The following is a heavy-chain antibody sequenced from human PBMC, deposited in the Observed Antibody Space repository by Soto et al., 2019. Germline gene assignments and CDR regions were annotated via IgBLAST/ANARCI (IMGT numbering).Heavy chain of an antibody. CDR2: IYPSDSDT. J-gene: IGHJ4*02. Sequence: PGESLKISCKGSGYNFAGHWIAWVRQMPGKGLELMGIIYPSDSDTRYRPSFQGQVTISADKSISSAYLQWSSLRASDTAMYYCARGGVSTRTFDYWGQGTTVTVSS. D-gene: IGHD3-3*01. V-gene: IGHV5-51*01. CDR1: GYNFAGHW. CDR3: ARGGVSTRTFDY.